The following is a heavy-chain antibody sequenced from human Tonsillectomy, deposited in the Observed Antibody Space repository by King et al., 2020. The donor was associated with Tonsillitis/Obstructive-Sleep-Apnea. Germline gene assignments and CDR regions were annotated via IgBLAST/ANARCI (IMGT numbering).Heavy chain of an antibody. CDR3: ARDLSSSPYNWFDP. J-gene: IGHJ5*02. Sequence: HVQLQESGPGLVKPSETLSLTCTVSGGSISSYYWSWIRQPAGKGLEWMGLIDTSGNTNYNPSLKTRVTMSVDTSKNQFSLKLSSVTAADTAVYYCARDLSSSPYNWFDPWGQGILVTVSS. CDR2: IDTSGNT. CDR1: GGSISSYY. V-gene: IGHV4-4*07. D-gene: IGHD6-13*01.